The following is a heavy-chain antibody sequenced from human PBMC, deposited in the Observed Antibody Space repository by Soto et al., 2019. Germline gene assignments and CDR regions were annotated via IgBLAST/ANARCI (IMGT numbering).Heavy chain of an antibody. D-gene: IGHD6-13*01. V-gene: IGHV3-23*01. J-gene: IGHJ5*02. Sequence: EVQLLESGGGWLQPGGSLRLSCAASGFTFSSYGMNWVRQAPGKGLEWVSGITGSGAGSYYSDSVKGRFTISRDNSKNTLYLQMNSLRAEDTAVYYCAKAYSNSWPNDWFDPWGQGTLVTVSS. CDR2: ITGSGAGS. CDR1: GFTFSSYG. CDR3: AKAYSNSWPNDWFDP.